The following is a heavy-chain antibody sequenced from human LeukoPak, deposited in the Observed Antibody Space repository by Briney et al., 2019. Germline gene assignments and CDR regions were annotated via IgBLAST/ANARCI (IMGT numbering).Heavy chain of an antibody. CDR3: ARVEDDILTGYAFDI. CDR1: GGTFSSYA. V-gene: IGHV1-69*13. Sequence: GASVKVSCKASGGTFSSYAISWVRQAPGQGLEWMGGIIPIFGTANYAQKFQGRVTITADESTSTAYMELSSLRSEDTAVHYCARVEDDILTGYAFDIWGQGTMVTVSS. D-gene: IGHD3-9*01. J-gene: IGHJ3*02. CDR2: IIPIFGTA.